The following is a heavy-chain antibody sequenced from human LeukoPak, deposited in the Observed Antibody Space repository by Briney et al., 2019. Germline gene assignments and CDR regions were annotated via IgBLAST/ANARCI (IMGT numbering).Heavy chain of an antibody. CDR2: IWYDGSNK. V-gene: IGHV3-33*01. Sequence: GGSLRLSCAASGFTFSSYGMHWVRQAPGKGLEWVAVIWYDGSNKYYADSVKGRFTISRDNSKNTLYLQMNSLRAEDTAVYYCARTLGRPKPYYFDYWGQGTLVTVSS. D-gene: IGHD3-16*01. CDR1: GFTFSSYG. J-gene: IGHJ4*02. CDR3: ARTLGRPKPYYFDY.